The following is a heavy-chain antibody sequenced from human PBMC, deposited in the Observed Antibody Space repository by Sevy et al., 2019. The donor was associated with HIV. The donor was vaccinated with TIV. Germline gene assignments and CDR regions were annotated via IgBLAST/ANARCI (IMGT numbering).Heavy chain of an antibody. V-gene: IGHV3-7*04. D-gene: IGHD1-1*01. Sequence: GGCLRLSCEASGFTFDKYWMSWVRQAPGKGLEWIGNIKHDGSEHFYVDSVKGRFTISRDNAKKSLYLQMSNLKAEDTAVYYCARGDYFDTTGLFTDAFEVWGRGTMVTVSS. CDR2: IKHDGSEH. CDR3: ARGDYFDTTGLFTDAFEV. J-gene: IGHJ3*01. CDR1: GFTFDKYW.